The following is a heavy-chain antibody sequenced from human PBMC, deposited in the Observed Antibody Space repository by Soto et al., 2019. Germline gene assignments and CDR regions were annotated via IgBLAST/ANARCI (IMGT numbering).Heavy chain of an antibody. V-gene: IGHV4-59*01. CDR1: GGSISSYY. D-gene: IGHD6-13*01. Sequence: SETLSLTCTVSGGSISSYYWSWIRQPPGKGLEWIGYIYYSGSTNYNPSLKSRVTISVDTSKNQFSLKLSSVTAADTAVYYCAGEAAAAGMDVWGQGTTVTVSS. J-gene: IGHJ6*02. CDR2: IYYSGST. CDR3: AGEAAAAGMDV.